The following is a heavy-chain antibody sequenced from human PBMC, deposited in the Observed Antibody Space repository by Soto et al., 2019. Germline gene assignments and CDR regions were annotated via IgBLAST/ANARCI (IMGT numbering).Heavy chain of an antibody. J-gene: IGHJ6*02. CDR1: GFSFSVYY. CDR2: ISRSGSAT. V-gene: IGHV3-11*01. Sequence: QVQLVESGGGTVKPAGSLRLSCAASGFSFSVYYMSWIRQAPGKGLEWISHISRSGSATYYADSVKGRFTISRDNAKDSVYLQINSLKAEDTAVYFCVRERSERSSYYYYGMDVCGQGTTVIVSS. CDR3: VRERSERSSYYYYGMDV.